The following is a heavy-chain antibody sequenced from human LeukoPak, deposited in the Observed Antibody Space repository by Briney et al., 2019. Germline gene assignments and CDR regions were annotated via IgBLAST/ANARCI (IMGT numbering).Heavy chain of an antibody. CDR2: ISYDGSNK. Sequence: GGSLRLSCAASGFTFSSYGMHWVRQAPGKGLEWVAVISYDGSNKYYADSVKGRFTISRDNSKNTLYLRMNSLRAEDTAVYYCAKDRAVGAALDYWGQGTLVTVSS. CDR3: AKDRAVGAALDY. J-gene: IGHJ4*01. D-gene: IGHD1-26*01. V-gene: IGHV3-30*18. CDR1: GFTFSSYG.